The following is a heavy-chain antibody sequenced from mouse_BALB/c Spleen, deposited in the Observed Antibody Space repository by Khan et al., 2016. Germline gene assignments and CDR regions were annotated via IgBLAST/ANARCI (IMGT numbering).Heavy chain of an antibody. J-gene: IGHJ1*01. CDR2: IIYSGST. V-gene: IGHV3-2*02. CDR1: GYSITSDYA. CDR3: GRHHLAEWFFDV. Sequence: EVQLQESGPGLVKPSQSLSLTCTVTGYSITSDYAWNWIRQFPGNKLEWMGYIIYSGSTSYNPSLKSRISITRDTSKNQFFLQLDSVTPEDTATYFCGRHHLAEWFFDVWGAGTTVTVSS.